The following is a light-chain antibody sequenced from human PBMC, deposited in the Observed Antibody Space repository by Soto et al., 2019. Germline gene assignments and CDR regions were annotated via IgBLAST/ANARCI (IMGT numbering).Light chain of an antibody. Sequence: QSALAQPASVSGSPGQSITISCTGTSSDVGGYNYVSWYQQHPGKAPKLMIYDVSNRPSGVSNRFSGSKSGNTASLTISGLQAEVEADSYSSTCTLTIQDFGPGTNV. J-gene: IGLJ1*01. V-gene: IGLV2-14*01. CDR3: STCTLTIQD. CDR1: SSDVGGYNY. CDR2: DVS.